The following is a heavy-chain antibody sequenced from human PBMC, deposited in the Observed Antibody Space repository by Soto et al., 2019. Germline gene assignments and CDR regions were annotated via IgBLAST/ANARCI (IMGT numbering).Heavy chain of an antibody. Sequence: QVHLVESGGGVVQPGTSLRLSCAASGFTFETYAMHWVRLAPGKGLEWMAVISYDGSNKYYADSVKGRFTISRDNSKNTLYMQMNSLRAEDTAIYYCAKDHIVAAAPDYWGQGTLVTVSS. D-gene: IGHD2-2*01. CDR2: ISYDGSNK. V-gene: IGHV3-30*18. J-gene: IGHJ4*02. CDR1: GFTFETYA. CDR3: AKDHIVAAAPDY.